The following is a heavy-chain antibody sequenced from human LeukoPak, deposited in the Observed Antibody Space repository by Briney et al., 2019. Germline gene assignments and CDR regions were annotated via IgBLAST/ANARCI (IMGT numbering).Heavy chain of an antibody. Sequence: GASVKVSYTASGYTFTNYAISWVRQATGQGLEWMGWISAYNGNTNYAQKLQGRVTMTTDTSTSTAYMELRSLRSDDTAVYYCARAADGNYWGQGTLVTVSS. CDR3: ARAADGNY. CDR2: ISAYNGNT. D-gene: IGHD1-1*01. V-gene: IGHV1-18*01. J-gene: IGHJ4*02. CDR1: GYTFTNYA.